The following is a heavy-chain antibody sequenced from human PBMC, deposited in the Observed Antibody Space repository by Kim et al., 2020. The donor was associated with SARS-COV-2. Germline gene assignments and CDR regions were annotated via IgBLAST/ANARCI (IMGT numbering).Heavy chain of an antibody. D-gene: IGHD2-15*01. CDR2: IIPIFGTA. Sequence: SVKVSCKASGGTFSSYAISWVRQAPGQGLEWMGGIIPIFGTANYAQKFQGRVTITADESTSTAYMELSSLRSEDTAVYYCARGQSGRYCSGGSCYSGPTNYYGMDVWGQGTTVTVSS. V-gene: IGHV1-69*13. J-gene: IGHJ6*02. CDR3: ARGQSGRYCSGGSCYSGPTNYYGMDV. CDR1: GGTFSSYA.